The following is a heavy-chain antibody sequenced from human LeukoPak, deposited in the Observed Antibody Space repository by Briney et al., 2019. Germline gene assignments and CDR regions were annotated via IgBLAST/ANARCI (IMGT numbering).Heavy chain of an antibody. CDR3: VRDKSNSGSYLDF. CDR2: MSYHGSNK. V-gene: IGHV3-30*15. Sequence: GRSLRLSCATSGFTFSSVGIHWARQAPGKGLEWVAYMSYHGSNKFYADSVKGRFTISRDNSRNTLSLLMSSLRPEDTALYYCVRDKSNSGSYLDFWGQGTLVTVSS. J-gene: IGHJ4*02. D-gene: IGHD1-26*01. CDR1: GFTFSSVG.